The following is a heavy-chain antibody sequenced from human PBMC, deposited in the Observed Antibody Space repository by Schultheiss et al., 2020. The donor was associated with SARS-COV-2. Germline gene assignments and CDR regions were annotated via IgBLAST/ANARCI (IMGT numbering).Heavy chain of an antibody. D-gene: IGHD3-3*01. J-gene: IGHJ5*02. Sequence: GGSLRLSCAASGFTFSNAWMSWVRQAPGKGLEWVSAISGSGGSTYYADSVKGRFTISRDNSKNTLYLQMNSLRAEDTAVYYCARDTASSPYYDFWSGQVRWFDPWGQGTLVTVSS. CDR2: ISGSGGST. CDR1: GFTFSNAW. CDR3: ARDTASSPYYDFWSGQVRWFDP. V-gene: IGHV3-23*01.